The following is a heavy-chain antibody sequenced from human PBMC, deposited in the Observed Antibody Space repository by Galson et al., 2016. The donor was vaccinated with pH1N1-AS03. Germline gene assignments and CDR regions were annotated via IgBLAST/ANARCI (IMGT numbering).Heavy chain of an antibody. CDR1: GFTFSAFS. V-gene: IGHV3-48*01. Sequence: SLRLSCAASGFTFSAFSMIWVRQAPGKGLEWVSYVSSSSRTIYYADSVKGRFGISRDNAKNTLYLQMNTLRTEDTAVYYCARGDSSGYEYMRRIVRWGQGAQVTVSS. CDR2: VSSSSRTI. D-gene: IGHD3-22*01. J-gene: IGHJ4*02. CDR3: ARGDSSGYEYMRRIVR.